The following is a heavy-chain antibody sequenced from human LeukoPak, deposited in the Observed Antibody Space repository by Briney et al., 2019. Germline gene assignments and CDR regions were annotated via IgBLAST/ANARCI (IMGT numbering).Heavy chain of an antibody. Sequence: ASVKVSCKASGYTFTGYYMHWVRQAPGQGLEWMGWINPNSGGTNYAQKFQGRVTMTRDTSISTAYMELSRLRSDDTAVYYCARPSYSSGWRYPLDYWGQGTLVTVSS. CDR3: ARPSYSSGWRYPLDY. V-gene: IGHV1-2*02. D-gene: IGHD6-19*01. CDR2: INPNSGGT. CDR1: GYTFTGYY. J-gene: IGHJ4*02.